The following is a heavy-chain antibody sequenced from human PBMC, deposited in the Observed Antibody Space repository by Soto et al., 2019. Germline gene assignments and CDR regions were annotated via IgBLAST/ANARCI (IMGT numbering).Heavy chain of an antibody. CDR1: GFTFRSFT. CDR3: TRDASRDSSARGWFDP. Sequence: EVQLVESGGGMVKPGGSLRLSCAASGFTFRSFTMNWVRQAPGKGLEWVSTISSNSAYIYYTDPLRGRFTISRNNAKNSLHLQMNRLRAEDPAVYYCTRDASRDSSARGWFDPWGPGTLVTVSS. J-gene: IGHJ5*02. D-gene: IGHD6-13*01. CDR2: ISSNSAYI. V-gene: IGHV3-21*02.